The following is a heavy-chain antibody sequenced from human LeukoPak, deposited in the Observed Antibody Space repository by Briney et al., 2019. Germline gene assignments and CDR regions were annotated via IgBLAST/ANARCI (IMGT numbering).Heavy chain of an antibody. Sequence: GGSLRLSCAAAGFTFSTYWMHWVRQVPGKWLVWVSRVNSDGRTTGYADSVKGRFTISRDNAKNTLYLQMNSLRVEDTAVYYCGSPGTFSGRNVLDMWGQGTMVTVSS. CDR3: GSPGTFSGRNVLDM. CDR1: GFTFSTYW. CDR2: VNSDGRTT. J-gene: IGHJ3*02. D-gene: IGHD3-10*02. V-gene: IGHV3-74*01.